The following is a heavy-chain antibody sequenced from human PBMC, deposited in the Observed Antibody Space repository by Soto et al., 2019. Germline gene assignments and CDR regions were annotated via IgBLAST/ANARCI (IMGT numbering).Heavy chain of an antibody. CDR2: TYYSGSS. Sequence: QVQLRESGPGLVKPSETLSLTCTVSGGSIGSYYWSWIRQPPGKGLEWIGYTYYSGSSNYNPSLTSRVTISIDTYKHQVFLELNSVNAADTAVYYCARGAPQDLCGQGTLVTVSS. V-gene: IGHV4-59*01. J-gene: IGHJ5*02. CDR1: GGSIGSYY. CDR3: ARGAPQDL.